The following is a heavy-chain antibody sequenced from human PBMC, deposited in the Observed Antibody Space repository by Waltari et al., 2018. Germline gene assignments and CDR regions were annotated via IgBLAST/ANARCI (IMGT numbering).Heavy chain of an antibody. V-gene: IGHV4-38-2*01. CDR2: IYHSGSTYSGST. CDR3: ARVPAANYAFDL. D-gene: IGHD2-2*01. J-gene: IGHJ3*01. Sequence: TCAVSGYSITSGYFWGWIRQPPGKGLEWIGSIYHSGSTYSGSTYYDPSLKSRVTILLDKSKNQFSLMLSSVTAADTAVYYCARVPAANYAFDLWGQGTMVTVSS. CDR1: GYSITSGYF.